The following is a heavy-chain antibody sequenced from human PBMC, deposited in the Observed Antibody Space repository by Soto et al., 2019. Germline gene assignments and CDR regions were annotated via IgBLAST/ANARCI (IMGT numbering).Heavy chain of an antibody. D-gene: IGHD2-15*01. CDR1: GGSISSSSYY. J-gene: IGHJ4*02. CDR2: IYYSGNT. CDR3: AREGGRYCTGGSCQVDY. Sequence: QLQLQESGPGLVKPSETLSLTCTVSGGSISSSSYYWGWIRQPPGKGLEWIGSIYYSGNTYYTPSLKSRVTISVDTSKHQFSLKVSSVTAADTPVYYCAREGGRYCTGGSCQVDYWGQGTLVTVSS. V-gene: IGHV4-39*02.